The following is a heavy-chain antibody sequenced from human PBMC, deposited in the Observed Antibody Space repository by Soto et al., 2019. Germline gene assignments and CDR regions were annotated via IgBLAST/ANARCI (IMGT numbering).Heavy chain of an antibody. J-gene: IGHJ5*02. CDR3: ARHRHPRGTVGATSPLDP. CDR2: HYSGGST. CDR1: GFSVSSNY. V-gene: IGHV3-53*01. Sequence: GESLKISCAISGFSVSSNYLSWVRQAPGKGLEWVSVHYSGGSTYYADSVQGRFTISRDKSNNTLYLQMRRVRAEDTAVYFCARHRHPRGTVGATSPLDPWGQGTQVTVSS. D-gene: IGHD1-26*01.